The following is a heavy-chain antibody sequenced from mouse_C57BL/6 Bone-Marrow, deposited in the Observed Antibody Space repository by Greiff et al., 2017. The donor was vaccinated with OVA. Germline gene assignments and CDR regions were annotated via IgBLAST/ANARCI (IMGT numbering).Heavy chain of an antibody. CDR3: VRRDYSNYFYAMDY. D-gene: IGHD2-5*01. J-gene: IGHJ4*01. CDR2: INPNNGGT. V-gene: IGHV1-26*01. CDR1: GYTFTDSY. Sequence: VQLQQSGPELVKPGASVKISCKASGYTFTDSYMNWVKQSHGKSLEWIGDINPNNGGTSYNQKFKGKATLTVDKSSSTAYMELRSLTSEDSAVDYGVRRDYSNYFYAMDYWGQGTSVTVSS.